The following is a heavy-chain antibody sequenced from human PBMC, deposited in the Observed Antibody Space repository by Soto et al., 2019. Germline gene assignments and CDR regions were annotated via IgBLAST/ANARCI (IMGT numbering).Heavy chain of an antibody. CDR2: IYYSGST. D-gene: IGHD1-26*01. Sequence: SETLSLTCTVSGGSISSSTYYWGWIRQSPGKGLEWIGSIYYSGSTNCNPSLKSRVTISVDTSKNQFSLKLSSVTAADTAVYYCARRYGSAIDYWGQGTLVTVSS. J-gene: IGHJ4*02. CDR3: ARRYGSAIDY. CDR1: GGSISSSTYY. V-gene: IGHV4-39*07.